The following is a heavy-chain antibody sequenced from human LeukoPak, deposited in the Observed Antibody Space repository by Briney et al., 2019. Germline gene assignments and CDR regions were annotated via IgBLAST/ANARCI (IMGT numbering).Heavy chain of an antibody. D-gene: IGHD1-26*01. CDR3: ARAPKFRLVGVPKGPFDP. J-gene: IGHJ5*02. V-gene: IGHV3-48*04. CDR2: ISSSSSTI. CDR1: GFTFSSYS. Sequence: GGSLRLSCAASGFTFSSYSMNWVRQAPGKGLEWVSYISSSSSTIYYADSVKGRFTISRDNAKNSLYLQMDSLRAEDTAVYYCARAPKFRLVGVPKGPFDPWGQGTLVTVSS.